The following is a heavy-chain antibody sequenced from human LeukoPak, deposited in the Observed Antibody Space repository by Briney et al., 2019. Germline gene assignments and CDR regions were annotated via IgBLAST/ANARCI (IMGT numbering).Heavy chain of an antibody. CDR2: INHSGST. CDR1: GYSISSGYY. J-gene: IGHJ6*03. Sequence: PSETLSLTCAVSGYSISSGYYWGWIRQPPGKGLEWIGEINHSGSTNYNPSLKSRVTISVDTSKNQFSLKLSSVTAADTAVYYCARGSSSGWYPTYYYYMDVWGKGTTVTVSS. D-gene: IGHD6-19*01. CDR3: ARGSSSGWYPTYYYYMDV. V-gene: IGHV4-38-2*01.